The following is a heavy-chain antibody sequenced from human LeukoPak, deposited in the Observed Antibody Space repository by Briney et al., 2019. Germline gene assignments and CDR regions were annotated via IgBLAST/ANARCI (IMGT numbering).Heavy chain of an antibody. V-gene: IGHV4-61*02. CDR3: ARASYSYDINGWVPFDY. CDR1: GGSISSSNYY. Sequence: PSGTLSLTCAVSGGSISSSNYYWSWIRQPAGKGLEWIGRIYTSGSTNYNPSLKSRVTISGDTSKNQFSLRLSSVTAADTAVYYCARASYSYDINGWVPFDYWGQGTLVTVSS. J-gene: IGHJ4*02. CDR2: IYTSGST. D-gene: IGHD3-22*01.